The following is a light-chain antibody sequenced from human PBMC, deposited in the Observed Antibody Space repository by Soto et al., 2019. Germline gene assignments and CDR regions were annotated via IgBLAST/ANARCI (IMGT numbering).Light chain of an antibody. CDR3: QQYNNWPRT. CDR2: GAS. J-gene: IGKJ1*01. V-gene: IGKV3-15*01. Sequence: EIVMTQSPAILSVSPGERATLSCRASQSVNSNLAWYQQKPGQAPRLLIYGASTRATAIPARFSGSGSGTEFTLTISSLQSEDFAVYYCQQYNNWPRTFGQGTKVEIK. CDR1: QSVNSN.